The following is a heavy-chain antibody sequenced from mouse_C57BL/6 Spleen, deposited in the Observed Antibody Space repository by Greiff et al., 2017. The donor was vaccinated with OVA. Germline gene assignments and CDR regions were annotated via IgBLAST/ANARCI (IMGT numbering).Heavy chain of an antibody. V-gene: IGHV1-62-2*01. CDR2: FYPGSGSI. CDR1: GYTFTEYT. CDR3: ARHEEGGYGNQFAY. D-gene: IGHD2-10*02. Sequence: VQLQQSGAELVKPGASVKLSCKASGYTFTEYTIHWVKQRSGQGLEWIGWFYPGSGSITYNENFKDKAPLTADQSSSTVLMVLSRLTADDAAVCVCARHEEGGYGNQFAYWGQGTLVTVSA. J-gene: IGHJ3*01.